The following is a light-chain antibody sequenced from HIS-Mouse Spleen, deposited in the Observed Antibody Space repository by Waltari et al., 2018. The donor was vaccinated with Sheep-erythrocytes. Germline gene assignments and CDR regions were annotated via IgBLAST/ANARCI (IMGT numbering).Light chain of an antibody. Sequence: SYELTQPPSVSVSTGQTASITCSGDKLGDKYACWYQQKPGQSPVLVIYQDSKLPSGIPERFSGSNSGNTATLTISGTQAMDEADYYCQAWDSSSWVFGGGTKLTVL. CDR1: KLGDKY. V-gene: IGLV3-1*01. CDR3: QAWDSSSWV. CDR2: QDS. J-gene: IGLJ3*02.